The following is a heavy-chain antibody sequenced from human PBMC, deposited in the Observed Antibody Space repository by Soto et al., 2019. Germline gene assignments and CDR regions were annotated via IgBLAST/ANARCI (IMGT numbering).Heavy chain of an antibody. CDR3: ARGGIKCSSTSCYNLQVGAPPSAAFDY. V-gene: IGHV4-30-4*01. CDR2: IYYSGST. Sequence: SETLSLTCTVSGGATTSDNYWTWIRQPPGKGLEWLGHIYYSGSTDYNPSLKSRLAISIDTSKNQFSLKLSSVTAADTAVYYCARGGIKCSSTSCYNLQVGAPPSAAFDYWGQGTLVTVSS. CDR1: GGATTSDNY. J-gene: IGHJ4*02. D-gene: IGHD2-2*02.